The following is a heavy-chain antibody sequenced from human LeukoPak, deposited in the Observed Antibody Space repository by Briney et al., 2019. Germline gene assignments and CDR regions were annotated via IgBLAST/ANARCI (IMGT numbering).Heavy chain of an antibody. V-gene: IGHV3-23*01. CDR3: AKDATSSWSAPFDY. Sequence: GGSLRLSCVASGFTLSSYAMSWVRQAPGKGLEWVSTISGSGGSTYYADSVKGRFTISRDNSKSTLYLQVNSLRAEDTAKYYCAKDATSSWSAPFDYWGQGTLVTVSS. D-gene: IGHD6-13*01. J-gene: IGHJ4*02. CDR1: GFTLSSYA. CDR2: ISGSGGST.